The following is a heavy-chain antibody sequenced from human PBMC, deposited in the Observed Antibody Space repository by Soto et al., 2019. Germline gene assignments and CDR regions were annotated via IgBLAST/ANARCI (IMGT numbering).Heavy chain of an antibody. V-gene: IGHV1-18*01. CDR1: GYTFSSYG. Sequence: ASVKVSCKASGYTFSSYGINWMRQAPGQGLEWMGYISGYNGNTIYAQRLQGRVTMTTDTSTSTAYMELRSLRSDDTAVYYCARERVVGAPTSYYYYGMDVWGQGTTVTVSS. CDR2: ISGYNGNT. J-gene: IGHJ6*02. D-gene: IGHD1-26*01. CDR3: ARERVVGAPTSYYYYGMDV.